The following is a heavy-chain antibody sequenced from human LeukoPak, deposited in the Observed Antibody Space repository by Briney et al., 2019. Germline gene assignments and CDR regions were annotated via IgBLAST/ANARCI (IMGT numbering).Heavy chain of an antibody. CDR1: GFTFSSYA. V-gene: IGHV3-30*04. CDR3: ARVFYSGITTLDY. CDR2: ISYDGSNK. Sequence: GGSLRLSCAASGFTFSSYAMHWVRQAPGKGLEWVAVISYDGSNKYYADSVKGRFTISRDNSKNTLYPQMNSLRAEDTAVYYCARVFYSGITTLDYWGQGTLVTVSS. J-gene: IGHJ4*02. D-gene: IGHD1-26*01.